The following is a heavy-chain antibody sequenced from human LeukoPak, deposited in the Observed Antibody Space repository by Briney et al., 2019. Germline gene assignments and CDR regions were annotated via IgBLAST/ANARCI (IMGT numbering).Heavy chain of an antibody. J-gene: IGHJ4*02. Sequence: GGSLRLSCVASGFTCSDYYMGWIRQAPGKGLEWVSYISYSGTIYYADSVQGRFTISRDNAKNSLYLQMNSLRVEDTAVYYCAKDILAAGLFFDYWGQGTLVTVSS. CDR1: GFTCSDYY. CDR3: AKDILAAGLFFDY. D-gene: IGHD6-13*01. V-gene: IGHV3-11*04. CDR2: ISYSGTI.